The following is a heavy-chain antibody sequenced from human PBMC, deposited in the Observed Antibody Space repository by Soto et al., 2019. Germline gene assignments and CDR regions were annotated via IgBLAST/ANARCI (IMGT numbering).Heavy chain of an antibody. D-gene: IGHD5-12*01. CDR3: AGGHEGVVATH. J-gene: IGHJ4*02. CDR2: IKDGGRT. V-gene: IGHV4-34*01. CDR1: GGSLSGYY. Sequence: QVQLQQWGAGLLKPSETLSLNCAVNGGSLSGYYWSWIRQPPGKGLEWIGEIKDGGRTNYSPSLKSRAPIRAAPSPSLFSGGLYSVSAADTGVCYWAGGHEGVVATHWDQGTLVTVSS.